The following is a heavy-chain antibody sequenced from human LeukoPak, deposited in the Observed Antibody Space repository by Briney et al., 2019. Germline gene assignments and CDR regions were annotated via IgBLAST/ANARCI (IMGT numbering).Heavy chain of an antibody. V-gene: IGHV1-69*05. Sequence: GASVKVSCKASGGTFSSYAISWVRQAPGQGLEWMGGIIPIFGTANYAQKFQGRVTITTDESTSTAYMELSSLRSEDTAVYYCACGYSYGFMDYYYYMDVWAKGPRSPSP. D-gene: IGHD5-18*01. CDR2: IIPIFGTA. CDR1: GGTFSSYA. J-gene: IGHJ6*03. CDR3: ACGYSYGFMDYYYYMDV.